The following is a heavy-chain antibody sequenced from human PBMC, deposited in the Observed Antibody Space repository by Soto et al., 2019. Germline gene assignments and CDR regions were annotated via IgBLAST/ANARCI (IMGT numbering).Heavy chain of an antibody. V-gene: IGHV3-23*01. CDR2: ISGSGGST. J-gene: IGHJ4*02. D-gene: IGHD3-3*01. CDR3: AKDYEFWSGYPLYYFDF. CDR1: GFTFSSYA. Sequence: EVQLLESGGGLVQPRGSLRLSCAAAGFTFSSYAMSWVRQAPGKGLEWVSAISGSGGSTYYADSVKGRFTISRDNSKNTLYLQMNSLRAEDTAVYYCAKDYEFWSGYPLYYFDFWGPGTLVTVSS.